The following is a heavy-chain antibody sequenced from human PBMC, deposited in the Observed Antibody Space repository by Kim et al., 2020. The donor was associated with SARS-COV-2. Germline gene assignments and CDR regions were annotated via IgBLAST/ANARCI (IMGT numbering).Heavy chain of an antibody. CDR3: ARPPAPYSGSYYGMDV. CDR2: IIPIFGTA. CDR1: GGTFSSYA. D-gene: IGHD1-26*01. Sequence: SVKVSCKASGGTFSSYAISWVRQAPGQGLEWMGGIIPIFGTANYAQKFQGRVTITADESTSTAYMELSSLRSEDTAVYYCARPPAPYSGSYYGMDVWGQGTTVTASS. V-gene: IGHV1-69*13. J-gene: IGHJ6*02.